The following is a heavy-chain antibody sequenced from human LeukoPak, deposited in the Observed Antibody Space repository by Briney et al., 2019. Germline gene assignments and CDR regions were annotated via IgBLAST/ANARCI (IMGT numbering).Heavy chain of an antibody. CDR1: GYSISSGYY. D-gene: IGHD5-18*01. CDR2: IYYSGST. V-gene: IGHV4-38-2*02. CDR3: ARSIQLWPRAAFDI. J-gene: IGHJ3*02. Sequence: SETLSLTCTVSGYSISSGYYWGWIRQPPGKGLEWIGSIYYSGSTYYNPSLKSRVTISVDTSKNQFSLKLSSVTAADTAVYYCARSIQLWPRAAFDIWGQGTMVTVSS.